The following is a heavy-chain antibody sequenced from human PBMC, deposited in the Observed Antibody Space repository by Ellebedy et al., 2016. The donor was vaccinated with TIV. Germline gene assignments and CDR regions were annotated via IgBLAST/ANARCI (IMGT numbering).Heavy chain of an antibody. J-gene: IGHJ4*02. CDR1: GFTFTDSY. CDR3: ARDLDY. V-gene: IGHV3-7*01. Sequence: PGGSLRLSCVAAGFTFTDSYMTWVRQAPGKGLEWVANINQDGSERYYVDSVKGRFSISRDNAKNSLYLQMNSLRVEDTAVYFCARDLDYWGQGTLVTVSS. CDR2: INQDGSER.